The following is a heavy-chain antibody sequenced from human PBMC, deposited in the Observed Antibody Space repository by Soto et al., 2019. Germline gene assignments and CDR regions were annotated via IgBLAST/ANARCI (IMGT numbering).Heavy chain of an antibody. CDR3: TTAGTSYYYGSGSYSVSHDAFDI. CDR2: IKSKTDGGTT. V-gene: IGHV3-15*01. Sequence: PGGSLRLSCAASGFTFSNAWMSWVRQAPGKGLEWVGRIKSKTDGGTTDYAAPVKGRFTISRDDSKNTLYLQMNSLKTEDTAVYYCTTAGTSYYYGSGSYSVSHDAFDIWGQGTMVTVSS. J-gene: IGHJ3*02. CDR1: GFTFSNAW. D-gene: IGHD3-10*01.